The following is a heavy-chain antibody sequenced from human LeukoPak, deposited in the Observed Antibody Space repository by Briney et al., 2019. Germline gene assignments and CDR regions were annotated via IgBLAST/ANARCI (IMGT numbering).Heavy chain of an antibody. Sequence: GGSLRLSCAASGFTFSSYGMHWVRQAPGKGLEWVAVISYDGSNKYYADSVKGRFTISRDNSKNTLYLQMNSLRAEDTAVYYCAKRVEYSSPGGYFDYWGQGTLVTVSS. CDR3: AKRVEYSSPGGYFDY. D-gene: IGHD6-6*01. CDR2: ISYDGSNK. V-gene: IGHV3-30*18. CDR1: GFTFSSYG. J-gene: IGHJ4*02.